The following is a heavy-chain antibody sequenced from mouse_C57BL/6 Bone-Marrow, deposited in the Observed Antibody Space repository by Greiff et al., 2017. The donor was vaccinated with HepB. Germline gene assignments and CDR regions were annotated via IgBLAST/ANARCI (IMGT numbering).Heavy chain of an antibody. J-gene: IGHJ4*01. CDR1: GYTFTSYW. CDR3: ARSDDYGLFYYAMDY. Sequence: QVQLQQPGAELVKPGASVKMSCKASGYTFTSYWITWVKQRPGQGLEWIGDSYPGSGSTNYNEKFKSKATLTVDTSSSTAYMQLSSLTSEDSAVYYCARSDDYGLFYYAMDYWGQGTSVTVSS. V-gene: IGHV1-55*01. CDR2: SYPGSGST. D-gene: IGHD2-4*01.